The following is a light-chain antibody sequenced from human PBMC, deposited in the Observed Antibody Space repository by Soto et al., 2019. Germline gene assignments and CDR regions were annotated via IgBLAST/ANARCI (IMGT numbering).Light chain of an antibody. CDR2: GAS. V-gene: IGKV3-15*01. CDR3: QQYHNWPPWT. J-gene: IGKJ1*01. CDR1: QSVSSK. Sequence: EIVMTQSPATLSLSPGERATLSCKASQSVSSKLAWYQQKPGQAPRLLVYGASTRATGVPGRFSGSGSGTELTLTISSLQSEDFAVYYCQQYHNWPPWTFGQGTKVDIK.